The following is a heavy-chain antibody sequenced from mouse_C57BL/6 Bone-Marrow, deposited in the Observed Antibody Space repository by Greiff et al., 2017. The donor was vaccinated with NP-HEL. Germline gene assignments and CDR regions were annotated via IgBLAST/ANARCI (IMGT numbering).Heavy chain of an antibody. CDR1: GYSITSGYY. J-gene: IGHJ3*01. Sequence: EVQLQQSGPGLVKPSQSLSLTCSVTGYSITSGYYWNWIRQFPGNKLEWMGYISYDGSNNYNPSLKNRISITRDTSKNQFFLKLNSVTTEDTATYYCARGALPRGFAYWGQGTLVTVSA. D-gene: IGHD2-1*01. V-gene: IGHV3-6*01. CDR2: ISYDGSN. CDR3: ARGALPRGFAY.